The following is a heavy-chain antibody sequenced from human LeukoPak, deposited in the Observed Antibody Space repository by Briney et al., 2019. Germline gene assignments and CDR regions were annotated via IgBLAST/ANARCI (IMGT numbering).Heavy chain of an antibody. V-gene: IGHV3-48*03. CDR3: ARGAQWVIDY. D-gene: IGHD1-26*01. CDR2: ISTSGSTT. Sequence: GGSLRLSCAASGFTFSDYEVNRVRQAPGKGVEWVAYISTSGSTTHYADSVKGRFTISRDNAKNSLFLQMNSLRAEDTAVYYCARGAQWVIDYWGQGTLVTVSS. CDR1: GFTFSDYE. J-gene: IGHJ4*02.